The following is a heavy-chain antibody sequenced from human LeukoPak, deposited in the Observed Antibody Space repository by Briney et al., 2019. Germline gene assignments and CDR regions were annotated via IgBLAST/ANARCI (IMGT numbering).Heavy chain of an antibody. D-gene: IGHD6-19*01. CDR2: IKSKTDGGTT. Sequence: GGSLRLSCAASGFTFSNAWMSWVRQAPGKGLELVGRIKSKTDGGTTDYAAPVKGRFTISRDDSKNTLYLQMNSLKTEDTAVYYCTTAKGSGWWYDFDYWGQGTLVTVSS. V-gene: IGHV3-15*01. CDR3: TTAKGSGWWYDFDY. J-gene: IGHJ4*02. CDR1: GFTFSNAW.